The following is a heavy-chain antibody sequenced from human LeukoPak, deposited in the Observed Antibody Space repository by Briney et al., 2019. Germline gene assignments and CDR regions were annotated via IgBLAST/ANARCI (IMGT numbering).Heavy chain of an antibody. J-gene: IGHJ4*02. CDR3: AKYCGYSSSWYKLGFDY. CDR2: ISSSGGST. V-gene: IGHV3-23*01. Sequence: GGSLRLSCAASGFTFSTYAMSWVRQAPGKGLEWVSAISSSGGSTYHADSVKGRFTVSSDNSKNTLYLQMNSLRAEDTAVYYCAKYCGYSSSWYKLGFDYWGQGTLVTVSS. D-gene: IGHD6-13*01. CDR1: GFTFSTYA.